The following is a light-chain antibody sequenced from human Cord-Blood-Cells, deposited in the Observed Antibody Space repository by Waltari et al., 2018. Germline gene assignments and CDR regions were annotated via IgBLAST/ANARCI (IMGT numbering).Light chain of an antibody. CDR2: DAS. V-gene: IGKV3-11*01. CDR1: QSVSSY. Sequence: VLTQPPTTLSLSPGERATLSCRASQSVSSYLAWYQQKPGKAPRLLIYDASNRDTGIPARFSGSGSGTDFTLTISSLEPDDFAVYYCQQRSNWPLTFGGGTKVEIK. J-gene: IGKJ4*01. CDR3: QQRSNWPLT.